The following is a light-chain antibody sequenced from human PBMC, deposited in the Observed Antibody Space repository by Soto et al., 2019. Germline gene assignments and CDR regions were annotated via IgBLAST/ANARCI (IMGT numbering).Light chain of an antibody. CDR2: GVS. CDR3: QQRTIPPPWT. CDR1: QNISTY. Sequence: EIVLTQSPATLSLSPGEGASLSCRASQNISTYLAWYQQRRGQVPRLLIYGVSKRAPAIPPRFSGSGSGTDFTLSVSGLETEDFATYYCQQRTIPPPWTFGQGTRVELK. V-gene: IGKV3-11*01. J-gene: IGKJ1*01.